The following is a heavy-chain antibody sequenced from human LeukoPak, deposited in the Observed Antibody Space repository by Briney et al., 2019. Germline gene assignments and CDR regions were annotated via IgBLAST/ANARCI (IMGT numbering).Heavy chain of an antibody. Sequence: GGSLRLSCAVSGLTFSSYSMHWVRQAPGKGLEWVSSISSSSSYIYYADSVKGRFTISRDNAENSLYLQMNSLRAEDTAVYYCARDAPSYGSGSYWGQGNLVTVSS. D-gene: IGHD3-10*01. CDR1: GLTFSSYS. CDR3: ARDAPSYGSGSY. V-gene: IGHV3-21*01. J-gene: IGHJ4*02. CDR2: ISSSSSYI.